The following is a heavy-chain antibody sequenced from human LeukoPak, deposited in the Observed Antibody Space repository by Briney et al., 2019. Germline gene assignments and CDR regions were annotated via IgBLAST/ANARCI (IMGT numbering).Heavy chain of an antibody. Sequence: PSETLSLTCTVSGGSISSRSYYWGWIRQPPGKGLEWIGTFYYSGSTYYNPSLKSRVTISVDTSKNQFSLKLSSVTAADTAVYYCARADEYYFDYWGQGTLVTVSS. CDR1: GGSISSRSYY. CDR2: FYYSGST. V-gene: IGHV4-39*07. CDR3: ARADEYYFDY. J-gene: IGHJ4*02.